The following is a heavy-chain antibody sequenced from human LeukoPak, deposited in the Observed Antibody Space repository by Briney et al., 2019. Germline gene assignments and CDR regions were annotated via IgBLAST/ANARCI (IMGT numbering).Heavy chain of an antibody. CDR3: ARDNSWNYDY. D-gene: IGHD1-7*01. Sequence: GGSLRLSCAASGFTFTAYSMHWVRQAPGKGLEWVAVITPGGGGSYYAESAKGRFTISRDNSGNTVYLQMNSLRADDTAVYYCARDNSWNYDYWGQGTLVTVSS. CDR2: ITPGGGGS. V-gene: IGHV3-30-3*01. CDR1: GFTFTAYS. J-gene: IGHJ4*02.